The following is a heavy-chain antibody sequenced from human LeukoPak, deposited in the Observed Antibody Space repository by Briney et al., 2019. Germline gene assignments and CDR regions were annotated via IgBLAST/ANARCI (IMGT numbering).Heavy chain of an antibody. CDR1: GYTFTSYY. D-gene: IGHD3-22*01. CDR2: INPSGGST. J-gene: IGHJ4*02. V-gene: IGHV1-46*01. Sequence: ASVKVSCKASGYTFTSYYMHWVRHAPGQGLEGMGIINPSGGSTSYAQKFQGRVTMTRDTSTSTVYMELSSLRTEDTAVYYCARAVIGVDYYDSSGYQPLFDYWGQGTLVTVSS. CDR3: ARAVIGVDYYDSSGYQPLFDY.